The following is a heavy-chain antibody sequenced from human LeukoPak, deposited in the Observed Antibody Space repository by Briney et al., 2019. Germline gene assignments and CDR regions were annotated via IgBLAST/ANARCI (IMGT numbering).Heavy chain of an antibody. Sequence: PGGSLRLSCAASGFAFSSYAMIWVRQAPGKGLEWVSGISGNDGSTFYADSVKGRFTISRDNAKNSLYLQMNSLRAEDSAVYFCAREHSSSWDADYFDYWGQGTLVTVSS. V-gene: IGHV3-23*01. CDR1: GFAFSSYA. D-gene: IGHD6-13*01. J-gene: IGHJ4*02. CDR3: AREHSSSWDADYFDY. CDR2: ISGNDGST.